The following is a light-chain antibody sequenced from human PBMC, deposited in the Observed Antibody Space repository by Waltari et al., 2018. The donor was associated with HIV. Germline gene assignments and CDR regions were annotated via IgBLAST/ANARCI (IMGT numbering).Light chain of an antibody. V-gene: IGLV1-40*01. J-gene: IGLJ3*02. CDR3: QSYDSGLSGLV. CDR2: ADK. Sequence: QSVLTQPPSVSGAPGQSITISCSGGSSNIGAPYDVHWYQQLPGRAPRLLIYADKGRPPGFSDRFSGSRSVTSASLAIAGLQSEDEGDYYCQSYDSGLSGLVFGGGTRLTVL. CDR1: SSNIGAPYD.